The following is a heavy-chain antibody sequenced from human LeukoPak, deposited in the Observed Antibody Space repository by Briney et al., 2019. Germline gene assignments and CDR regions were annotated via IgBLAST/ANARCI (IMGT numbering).Heavy chain of an antibody. J-gene: IGHJ4*02. CDR1: GFTFDDYA. Sequence: GGSLRLSCAASGFTFDDYAMHWVRQAPGKGLEWVSGISWNSGSIGYADSVKGRFTISRDNAKNSLYLQMNSLRAEDMALSYCAKSYSSGWYYFDYSGQGTLVTVSS. D-gene: IGHD6-19*01. CDR3: AKSYSSGWYYFDY. V-gene: IGHV3-9*03. CDR2: ISWNSGSI.